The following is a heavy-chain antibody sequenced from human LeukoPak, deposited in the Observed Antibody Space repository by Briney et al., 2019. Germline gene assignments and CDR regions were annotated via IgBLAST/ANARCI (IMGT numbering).Heavy chain of an antibody. CDR2: IKQDGSEK. D-gene: IGHD5-18*01. CDR3: ARALSYSYGSMDF. J-gene: IGHJ4*02. Sequence: HPGGSLRLSCAASGFTFSSHCMNWARQAPGKGLEWVANIKQDGSEKYYVDSVKGRFTISRDNAKNSLYLQMNSLRAEDTAVYYCARALSYSYGSMDFWGQGTLVIVSS. V-gene: IGHV3-7*01. CDR1: GFTFSSHC.